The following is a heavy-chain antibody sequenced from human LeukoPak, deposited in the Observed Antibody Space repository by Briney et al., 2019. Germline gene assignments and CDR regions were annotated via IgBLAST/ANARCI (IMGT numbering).Heavy chain of an antibody. CDR2: INHSGST. CDR3: ARLRHRAAGTVWWDY. V-gene: IGHV4-34*01. CDR1: GGSFSGYY. Sequence: PSETLSLTCAVYGGSFSGYYWSWIRQPPGKGLEWIGEINHSGSTNYNPSLKSRVTISVDTSKNQFSLKLSSVTAADTAVYYCARLRHRAAGTVWWDYWGQGTLVTVSS. J-gene: IGHJ4*02. D-gene: IGHD6-13*01.